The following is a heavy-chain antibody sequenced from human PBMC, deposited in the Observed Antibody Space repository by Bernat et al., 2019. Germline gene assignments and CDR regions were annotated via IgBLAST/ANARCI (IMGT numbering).Heavy chain of an antibody. V-gene: IGHV3-64*01. D-gene: IGHD1-26*01. CDR1: GFTFSNYP. J-gene: IGHJ4*02. CDR3: TRDEYSGTYYFSY. CDR2: ISSNGGNT. Sequence: EVQLVESGGGLVQPGGSLRLSCAASGFTFSNYPIHWVRQAPGKGLEYVSAISSNGGNTYYANSVKGRFTISRDNSKNTVYLQMGSLRAEDMAVYYCTRDEYSGTYYFSYWGQGALVTVSS.